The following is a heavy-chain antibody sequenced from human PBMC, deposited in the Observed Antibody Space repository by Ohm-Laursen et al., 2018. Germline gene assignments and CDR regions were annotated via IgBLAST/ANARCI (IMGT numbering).Heavy chain of an antibody. CDR1: GYYLNNYG. J-gene: IGHJ4*02. D-gene: IGHD1-20*01. CDR3: AGDNWKDGTYFDY. CDR2: ISAYNGNT. Sequence: VASVKVSCKTSGYYLNNYGISWVRQAPGQGLEWMGWISAYNGNTDYAQKFQGRVTMTTDTPTNTAYMELRSLRSDDTAVYYCAGDNWKDGTYFDYWGQGTLVTVSS. V-gene: IGHV1-18*01.